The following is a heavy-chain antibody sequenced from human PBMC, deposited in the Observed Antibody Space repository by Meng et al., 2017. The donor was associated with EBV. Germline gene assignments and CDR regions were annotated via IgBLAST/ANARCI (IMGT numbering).Heavy chain of an antibody. CDR2: LIPMSDAP. D-gene: IGHD3-10*01. CDR1: GGTFRSDA. J-gene: IGHJ4*02. Sequence: VLCVQSGAEVKQAGSSVKFSCKTSGGTFRSDAISWVRQAPGQGLEWMGGLIPMSDAPHYAQKFQGRVTITADESTSTHYMDLSGLRSEDTAVYYCASESGRGFTPDYWGQGTLVTVSS. V-gene: IGHV1-69*01. CDR3: ASESGRGFTPDY.